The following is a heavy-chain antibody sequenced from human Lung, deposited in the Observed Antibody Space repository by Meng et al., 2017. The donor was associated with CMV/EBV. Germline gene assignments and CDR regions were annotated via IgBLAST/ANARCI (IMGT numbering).Heavy chain of an antibody. D-gene: IGHD2-15*01. V-gene: IGHV3-53*01. Sequence: GXSLRLXCVASGFTVSSHYMSWVRQAPGQGLEWVSVIYNVGNTYYADSVKGRFTVSRDNSKNTLYLQMNTLRPEDTAVYYCANGHCSGAICSGAFDIWGQGXMVTVSS. CDR3: ANGHCSGAICSGAFDI. J-gene: IGHJ3*02. CDR1: GFTVSSHY. CDR2: IYNVGNT.